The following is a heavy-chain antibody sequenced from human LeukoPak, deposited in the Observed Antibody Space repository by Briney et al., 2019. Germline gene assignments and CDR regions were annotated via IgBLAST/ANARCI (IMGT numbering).Heavy chain of an antibody. CDR2: ISSSGSTI. Sequence: GGSLRLSCAASGFTFSSYNMNWVRQAPGKGLEWVSDISSSGSTIYFADSVKGRFTISRDNSKNTLYLQMNSLRAEDTATYYCAKPPEVGATVGYFDYWGQGTLVTVSS. V-gene: IGHV3-48*01. CDR3: AKPPEVGATVGYFDY. D-gene: IGHD1-26*01. CDR1: GFTFSSYN. J-gene: IGHJ4*02.